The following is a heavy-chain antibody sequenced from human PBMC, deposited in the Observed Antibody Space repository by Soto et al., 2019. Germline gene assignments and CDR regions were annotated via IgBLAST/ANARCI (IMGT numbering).Heavy chain of an antibody. V-gene: IGHV4-59*08. Sequence: SETLSLTCXVSGGSISSYYWSWIRQPPGKGLEWIGYIYYSGSTKYNPSLKSGVTISVDTSKNQFSLKLSSVTAADTAVDYCARQKSDFWSGPDRLNWFDPWGQGTLVTVSS. J-gene: IGHJ5*02. D-gene: IGHD3-3*01. CDR1: GGSISSYY. CDR2: IYYSGST. CDR3: ARQKSDFWSGPDRLNWFDP.